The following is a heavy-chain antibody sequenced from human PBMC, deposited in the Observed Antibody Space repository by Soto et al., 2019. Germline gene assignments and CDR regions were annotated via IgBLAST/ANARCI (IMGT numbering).Heavy chain of an antibody. CDR3: ARGDGRNFDY. CDR1: GGSFSGYY. J-gene: IGHJ4*02. V-gene: IGHV4-34*01. CDR2: VNPSVST. Sequence: QVQLQQWGAGLLKPSETLSLTCAVYGGSFSGYYWSWIRQPPGKGLEWIGEVNPSVSTTYNPSLKSRVTISVDTTKNQFSRKLSSVTAADTAVYYCARGDGRNFDYWGQGTLVTVSS.